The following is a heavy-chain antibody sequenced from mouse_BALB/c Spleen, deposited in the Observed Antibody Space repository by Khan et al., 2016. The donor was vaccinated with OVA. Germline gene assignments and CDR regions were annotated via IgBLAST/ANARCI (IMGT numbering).Heavy chain of an antibody. V-gene: IGHV3-2*02. J-gene: IGHJ2*01. CDR3: ARTARITY. Sequence: EVQLQESGPGLVKPSQSLSLTCTVTGYSITSDYGWNWIRQFPGNKLDWMGYISYSGSTNYNPSLKSRISFTRDKSKNQSFLQFNSVTTEDTASYYCARTARITYWGQGTILTVSA. CDR2: ISYSGST. D-gene: IGHD1-2*01. CDR1: GYSITSDYG.